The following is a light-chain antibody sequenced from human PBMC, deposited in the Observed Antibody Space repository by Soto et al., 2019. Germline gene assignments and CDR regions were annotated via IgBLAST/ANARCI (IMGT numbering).Light chain of an antibody. J-gene: IGKJ1*01. Sequence: QLTQSPSSLSASVGDRVTITCRASQGINSYLAWYQHKPGKAPKLLIYAASTLQSGVPSRFSGSGSGTDFTLTISSLQPEDFATYYCQQLNSYPRTFGQGTKVEIK. CDR1: QGINSY. V-gene: IGKV1-9*01. CDR2: AAS. CDR3: QQLNSYPRT.